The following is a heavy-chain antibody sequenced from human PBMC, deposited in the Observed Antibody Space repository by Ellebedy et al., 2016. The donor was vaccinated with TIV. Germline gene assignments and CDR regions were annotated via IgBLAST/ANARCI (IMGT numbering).Heavy chain of an antibody. CDR3: AKDPDEGYCSGGSCYFDY. CDR1: GFTFSSYG. Sequence: GESLKISXAASGFTFSSYGMHWVRQAPGKGLEWVAVISYDGSNKYYADSVKGRFTISRDNSKNTLYLQMNSLRAEDTAVYYCAKDPDEGYCSGGSCYFDYWGQGTLVTVSS. D-gene: IGHD2-15*01. CDR2: ISYDGSNK. J-gene: IGHJ4*02. V-gene: IGHV3-30*18.